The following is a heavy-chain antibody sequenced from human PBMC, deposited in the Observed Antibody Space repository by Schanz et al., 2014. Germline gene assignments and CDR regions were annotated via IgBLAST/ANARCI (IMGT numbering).Heavy chain of an antibody. CDR1: GFTFSSYT. D-gene: IGHD3-10*01. V-gene: IGHV3-23*01. J-gene: IGHJ4*02. Sequence: EVQLLESGGGLVRPGGSLRLSCAASGFTFSSYTMNWVRQAPGKGLEWVSAISGSGGSTVYADSVKGRFTISRDNSNNTVFLQTNSVRDEDTDIYNCAEEALIVVARGGIISHDALDYWGQGTLVTVSS. CDR3: AEEALIVVARGGIISHDALDY. CDR2: ISGSGGST.